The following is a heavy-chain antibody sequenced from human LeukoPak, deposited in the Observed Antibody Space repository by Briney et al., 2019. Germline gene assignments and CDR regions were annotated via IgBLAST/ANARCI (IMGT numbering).Heavy chain of an antibody. J-gene: IGHJ4*02. D-gene: IGHD3-9*01. CDR1: GYSFTSYW. V-gene: IGHV5-51*01. CDR2: IYPGDSDT. CDR3: ARHRYYDILTGLIFDY. Sequence: GESLKISCKGSGYSFTSYWIGWVRQMPGKGLEWMGIIYPGDSDTRYSPSFQGQVTISADKSISTAYLQWSSLKASDAAMYYCARHRYYDILTGLIFDYWGQGTLVTVSS.